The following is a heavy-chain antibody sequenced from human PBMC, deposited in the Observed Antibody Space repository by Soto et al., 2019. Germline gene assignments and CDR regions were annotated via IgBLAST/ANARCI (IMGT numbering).Heavy chain of an antibody. CDR3: AKNLGGYDFCSGYHTPSYGMDV. J-gene: IGHJ6*02. V-gene: IGHV3-30*18. Sequence: GGSLRLSCAASGFTFSSYGIHWVRQAPGKGLEWVAVISYDGSNKYYADSVKGRFTISRANSKNTLYLQMNSLIAEATAVDYCAKNLGGYDFCSGYHTPSYGMDVWGQGTTVTVSS. D-gene: IGHD3-3*01. CDR2: ISYDGSNK. CDR1: GFTFSSYG.